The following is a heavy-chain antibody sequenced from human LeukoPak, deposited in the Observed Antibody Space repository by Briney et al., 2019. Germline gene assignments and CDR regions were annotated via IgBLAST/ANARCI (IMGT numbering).Heavy chain of an antibody. J-gene: IGHJ4*01. Sequence: GGSLRLYCAASGFMFSSHSMMWVRQGPGEGLEWVSYIGGSSSTIYYAETVKGRFTISRDNAKNSLYLQMNSLRAEDTAVYYCASVPTGGALPTENALDHWGHGTLVTVSS. CDR1: GFMFSSHS. CDR3: ASVPTGGALPTENALDH. CDR2: IGGSSSTI. V-gene: IGHV3-48*04. D-gene: IGHD7-27*01.